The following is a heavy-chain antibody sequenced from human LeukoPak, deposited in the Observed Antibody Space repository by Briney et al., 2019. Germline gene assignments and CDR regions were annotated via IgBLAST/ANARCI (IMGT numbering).Heavy chain of an antibody. CDR3: ARVGLYDILTGYYSY. V-gene: IGHV1-2*02. CDR2: INPNSGGT. D-gene: IGHD3-9*01. Sequence: ASVTVSCKASGYTFTGYYMHWVRQAPGQGLEWMGWINPNSGGTNYAQKFQGRVTMTRDTSISTAYMELSRLRSDDTAVYYCARVGLYDILTGYYSYWGQGTLVTVSS. J-gene: IGHJ4*02. CDR1: GYTFTGYY.